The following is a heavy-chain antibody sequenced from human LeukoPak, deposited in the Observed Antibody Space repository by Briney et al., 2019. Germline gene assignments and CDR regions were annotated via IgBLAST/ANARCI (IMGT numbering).Heavy chain of an antibody. J-gene: IGHJ3*02. V-gene: IGHV3-13*01. D-gene: IGHD2-2*01. CDR2: IGTAGDT. Sequence: PGGSPRLSCAASGFTFSSYDMHWVRQATGKGLGWVSAIGTAGDTYYPGSVKGRFTISRENAKNSLYLQMNSLRAGDTAVYYCARGRYCSSTSCQNDAFDIWGQGTMVTVSS. CDR3: ARGRYCSSTSCQNDAFDI. CDR1: GFTFSSYD.